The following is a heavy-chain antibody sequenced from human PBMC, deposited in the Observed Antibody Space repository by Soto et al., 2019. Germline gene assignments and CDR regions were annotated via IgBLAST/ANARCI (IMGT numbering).Heavy chain of an antibody. Sequence: QVPLVQSGAEVKKPGASVKVSCKASGYTFSSYDINWVRQATGQGLEWVGWTNTKSGYTGYAQQFQGRVTMTRDTSISTAYMELKSLRSEDTAVYYCARTNGDLDYWGQGTLVTVSS. V-gene: IGHV1-8*01. CDR1: GYTFSSYD. J-gene: IGHJ4*02. CDR2: TNTKSGYT. CDR3: ARTNGDLDY. D-gene: IGHD4-17*01.